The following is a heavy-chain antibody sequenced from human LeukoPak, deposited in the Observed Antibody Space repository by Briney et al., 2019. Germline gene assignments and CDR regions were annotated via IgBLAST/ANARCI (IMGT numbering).Heavy chain of an antibody. CDR1: GGTFSSYA. D-gene: IGHD6-13*01. Sequence: SVKVSCKASGGTFSSYAISWVRQAPGQGLEWMGRIIPILGMANYAQKFQGRVTITADKSTSTAYMELSSLRSEDTAVYYCARDGYSSSWYWFDPWGQGTLVTVSS. V-gene: IGHV1-69*04. CDR3: ARDGYSSSWYWFDP. J-gene: IGHJ5*02. CDR2: IIPILGMA.